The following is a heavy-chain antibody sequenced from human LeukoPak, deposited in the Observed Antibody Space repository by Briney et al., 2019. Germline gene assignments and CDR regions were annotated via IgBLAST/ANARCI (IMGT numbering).Heavy chain of an antibody. D-gene: IGHD6-19*01. Sequence: SETLSLTCAVYGGSFSGYYWSWIRQPPGKGLEWIGEINHSGSTNYNPSLKSRVTIPVDTSKNQFSLILSSVTAAGTAVYYCARLPFSSIDYWGQGTLVTVSS. V-gene: IGHV4-34*01. CDR1: GGSFSGYY. J-gene: IGHJ4*02. CDR3: ARLPFSSIDY. CDR2: INHSGST.